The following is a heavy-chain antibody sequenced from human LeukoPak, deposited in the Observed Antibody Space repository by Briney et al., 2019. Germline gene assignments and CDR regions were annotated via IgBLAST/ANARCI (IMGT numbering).Heavy chain of an antibody. Sequence: PGGSLRLSCAASGFTFSSYAMHWVRQAPGKGLEWVAVISYDGSNKYYADSVKGRFTISRENAKNSLYLQMNSLRAGDTAVYYCARGIWFGELYDYWGQGTLVTVSS. CDR1: GFTFSSYA. V-gene: IGHV3-30*14. J-gene: IGHJ4*02. D-gene: IGHD3-10*01. CDR3: ARGIWFGELYDY. CDR2: ISYDGSNK.